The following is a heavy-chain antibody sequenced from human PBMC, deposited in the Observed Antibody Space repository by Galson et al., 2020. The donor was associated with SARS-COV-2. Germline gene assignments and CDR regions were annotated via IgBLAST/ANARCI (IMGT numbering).Heavy chain of an antibody. CDR3: ASMDPGSATAFQY. Sequence: GESLKISCAASGFIVTTNYMSWVRQDPGKGLEWVSIIYSAGTTYVADSVKGRFSISRDVSKNTLYLQMTSLRPEDTAVYYCASMDPGSATAFQYWGQGTLVTVSS. V-gene: IGHV3-66*02. D-gene: IGHD2-2*03. J-gene: IGHJ1*01. CDR2: IYSAGTT. CDR1: GFIVTTNY.